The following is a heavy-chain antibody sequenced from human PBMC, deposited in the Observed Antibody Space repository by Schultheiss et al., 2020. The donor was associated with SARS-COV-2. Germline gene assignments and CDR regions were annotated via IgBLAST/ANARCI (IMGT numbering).Heavy chain of an antibody. CDR2: INHSGST. J-gene: IGHJ1*01. D-gene: IGHD3-16*02. CDR3: ALHYVWGSYRPPGPYFQH. Sequence: SQTLSLTCTVSGGSISSSSYYWSWIRQPPGKGLEWIGEINHSGSTNYNPSLKSRVTISVDTSKNQFSLKLSSVTAADTAVYYCALHYVWGSYRPPGPYFQHWGQGTLVTVSS. CDR1: GGSISSSSYY. V-gene: IGHV4-39*07.